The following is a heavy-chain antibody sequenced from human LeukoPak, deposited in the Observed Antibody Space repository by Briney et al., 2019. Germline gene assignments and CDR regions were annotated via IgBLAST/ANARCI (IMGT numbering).Heavy chain of an antibody. CDR3: TRGDYSFDY. V-gene: IGHV3-74*01. J-gene: IGHJ4*02. D-gene: IGHD2-21*01. CDR2: INSDGSST. Sequence: GGSLRLSCAASGFTFSTYWMHWVRQVPGKGLVWVSRINSDGSSTSYADSVKGRLTISRDNIKNTLYLQMNSLTAEDTAVYYCTRGDYSFDYWGQGTLVTVPS. CDR1: GFTFSTYW.